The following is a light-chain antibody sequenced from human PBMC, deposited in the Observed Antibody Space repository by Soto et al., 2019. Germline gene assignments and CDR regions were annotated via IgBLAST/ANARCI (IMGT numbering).Light chain of an antibody. CDR3: QQYGSSPIT. Sequence: LVMTQSPDTLSVSPWERATLSCRASQSVSSNLAWFQQKPGQAPRLLIYGASSRATGIPDRFSGSGSGTDFALTISRLEPEDFAVYYCQQYGSSPITFGQGTRLEIK. CDR1: QSVSSN. CDR2: GAS. V-gene: IGKV3-20*01. J-gene: IGKJ5*01.